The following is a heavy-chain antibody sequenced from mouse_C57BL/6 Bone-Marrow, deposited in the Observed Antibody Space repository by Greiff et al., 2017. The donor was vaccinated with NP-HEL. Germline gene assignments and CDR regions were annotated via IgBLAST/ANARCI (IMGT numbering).Heavy chain of an antibody. CDR3: ARRMITTEFAY. V-gene: IGHV2-2*01. D-gene: IGHD2-4*01. Sequence: VMLVESGPGLVQPSQSLSITCTVSGFSLTSYGVHWVRQSPGKGLEWLGVIWSGGSTDYNAAFISRLGISKDNSKSQVFFKMNSLQADDTAIYYCARRMITTEFAYWGQGTLVTVSA. J-gene: IGHJ3*01. CDR1: GFSLTSYG. CDR2: IWSGGST.